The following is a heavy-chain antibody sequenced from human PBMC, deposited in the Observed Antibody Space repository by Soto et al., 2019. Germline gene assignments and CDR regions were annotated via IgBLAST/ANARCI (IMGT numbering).Heavy chain of an antibody. V-gene: IGHV4-34*01. CDR3: ARGRTDIVVVVAATYYYYYMDV. D-gene: IGHD2-15*01. J-gene: IGHJ6*03. Sequence: PSETLSLTCAVYGGSFSGYYWSWIRQPPGKGLEWIGEINHSGSTNYNPSLKSRVTISVDTSKNQFSLKLSSVTAADTAVYYCARGRTDIVVVVAATYYYYYMDVWGKGTTVTVSS. CDR1: GGSFSGYY. CDR2: INHSGST.